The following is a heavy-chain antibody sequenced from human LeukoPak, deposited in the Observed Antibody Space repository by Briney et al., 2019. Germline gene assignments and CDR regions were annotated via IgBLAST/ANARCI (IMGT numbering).Heavy chain of an antibody. D-gene: IGHD3-22*01. CDR3: ARAADSSGYYYHLTSFDY. Sequence: SVKVSCKASGGTFSSYAISRVRQAPGQGLEWMGGIIPIFGTANYAQKFQGRVTITADESTSTAYMELSSLRSEDTAVYYCARAADSSGYYYHLTSFDYWGQGTLVTVSS. V-gene: IGHV1-69*01. CDR2: IIPIFGTA. CDR1: GGTFSSYA. J-gene: IGHJ4*02.